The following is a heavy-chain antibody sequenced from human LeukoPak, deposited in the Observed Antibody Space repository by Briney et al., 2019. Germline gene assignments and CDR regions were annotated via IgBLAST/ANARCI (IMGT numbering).Heavy chain of an antibody. J-gene: IGHJ5*02. D-gene: IGHD6-13*01. CDR1: GYTVTSYG. V-gene: IGHV1-18*01. CDR2: ISADNGNT. Sequence: GSVKVSCKASGYTVTSYGIRWVRQAPGEGGEWMGWISADNGNTNYAQKLQRRVTMTPDTSTSTAYMELRSLRSDDTAVYYCAREEAAAGTGDNWFDPWGQGTLVTVSS. CDR3: AREEAAAGTGDNWFDP.